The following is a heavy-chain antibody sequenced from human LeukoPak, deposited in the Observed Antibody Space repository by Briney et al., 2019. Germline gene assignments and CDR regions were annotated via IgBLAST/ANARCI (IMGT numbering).Heavy chain of an antibody. CDR3: AHIVGATEWFDP. CDR2: IIPILGIA. CDR1: GGTFSSYA. V-gene: IGHV1-69*04. J-gene: IGHJ5*02. D-gene: IGHD1-26*01. Sequence: SVKVSCKASGGTFSSYAISWVRQAPGQGLEWMGRIIPILGIANYAQKFQGRVTITADKSTGTAYMELSSLRSEDTAVYYCAHIVGATEWFDPWGQGTLVTVSS.